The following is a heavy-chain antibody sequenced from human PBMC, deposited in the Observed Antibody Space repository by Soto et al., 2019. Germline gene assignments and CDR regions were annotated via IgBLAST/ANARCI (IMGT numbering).Heavy chain of an antibody. D-gene: IGHD4-17*01. V-gene: IGHV4-59*01. Sequence: SETLSLTCTVSGGSISSYYWSWIRQPPGKGLEWIGYIHHSGSTNYNPSLKSRVTISVDTSKNQFSLKLSSVTAADTAVYYCARTTAVPNSLRSRYFFDYWGQGTLVTVSS. CDR2: IHHSGST. J-gene: IGHJ4*02. CDR3: ARTTAVPNSLRSRYFFDY. CDR1: GGSISSYY.